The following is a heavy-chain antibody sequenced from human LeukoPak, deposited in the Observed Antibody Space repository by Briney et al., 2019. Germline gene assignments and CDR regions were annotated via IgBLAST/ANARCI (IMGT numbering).Heavy chain of an antibody. CDR2: INPNSGGT. CDR3: ARATFGELSWRPNYFDY. CDR1: GYTFTGYY. V-gene: IGHV1-2*04. D-gene: IGHD3-10*01. Sequence: ASVKVSCKASGYTFTGYYMHWVRQAPGQGLEWMGWINPNSGGTNYAQKFQGWVTMTRDTSISTAYMELSRLRSDDTAVYYCARATFGELSWRPNYFDYWGQGTLVTVSS. J-gene: IGHJ4*02.